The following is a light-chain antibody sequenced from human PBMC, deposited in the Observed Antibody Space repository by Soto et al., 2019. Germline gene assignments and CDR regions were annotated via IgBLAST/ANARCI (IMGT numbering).Light chain of an antibody. CDR3: QQYNNWPWT. V-gene: IGKV3-15*01. J-gene: IGKJ1*01. CDR1: QSVSSN. Sequence: EIVMTQSPATLSVSPGERATLSCRASQSVSSNLAWYQQKPGQAPRLLIYGASTRATGIPARFSGSESGTEFTLTISRLQSEDFAVYYCQQYNNWPWTFGQGTKVEIQ. CDR2: GAS.